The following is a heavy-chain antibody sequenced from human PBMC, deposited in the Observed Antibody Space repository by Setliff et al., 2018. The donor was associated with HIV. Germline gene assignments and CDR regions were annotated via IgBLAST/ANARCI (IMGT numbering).Heavy chain of an antibody. D-gene: IGHD6-19*01. CDR1: GGSIRSDSYY. CDR2: IYSSGNT. J-gene: IGHJ6*02. V-gene: IGHV4-61*02. CDR3: AREEKLSAVAGTMYYYYAMDV. Sequence: TSETLSLTCTVSGGSIRSDSYYWTWIRQPAGEGLEWIGRIYSSGNTNYNPSLESRVTISVDTSKNQFSLKLSSVTAADRAVYYCAREEKLSAVAGTMYYYYAMDVWGQGTTVTVSS.